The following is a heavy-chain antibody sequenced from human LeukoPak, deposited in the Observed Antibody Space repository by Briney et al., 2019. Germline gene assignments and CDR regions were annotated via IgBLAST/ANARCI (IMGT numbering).Heavy chain of an antibody. J-gene: IGHJ4*02. CDR3: ARAVADYDSSGYLAGGHFDY. Sequence: GGSLRLSCAASGFTFSSYAMHWVRQAPGKGLEYVSAISSNGGSTYYANSVKGRFTISRDNSKNTLYLQMGSLRAEDMAVYYCARAVADYDSSGYLAGGHFDYWGQGTLVTVSS. CDR2: ISSNGGST. V-gene: IGHV3-64*01. CDR1: GFTFSSYA. D-gene: IGHD3-22*01.